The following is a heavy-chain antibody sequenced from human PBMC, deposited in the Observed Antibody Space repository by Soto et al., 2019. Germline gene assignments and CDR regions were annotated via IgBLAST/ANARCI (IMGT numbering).Heavy chain of an antibody. Sequence: RGESLKISCKGSGYSFTSYWISWVRQMPGKGLEWMGRIDPSDSYTKYSPSFQGHVTISADKSISTAYLQWSSLKASDTAMYYCARRIYDSDTGPNFQYYFDSWGQGTPVTVSS. CDR1: GYSFTSYW. CDR3: ARRIYDSDTGPNFQYYFDS. V-gene: IGHV5-10-1*01. CDR2: IDPSDSYT. J-gene: IGHJ4*02. D-gene: IGHD3-22*01.